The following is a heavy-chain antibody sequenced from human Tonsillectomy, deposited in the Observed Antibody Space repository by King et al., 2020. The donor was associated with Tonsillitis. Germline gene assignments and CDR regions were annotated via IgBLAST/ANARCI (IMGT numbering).Heavy chain of an antibody. D-gene: IGHD2-15*01. CDR1: GFTFSSYA. CDR3: ARSRSPYYCGDGSCYYSPDSFDI. V-gene: IGHV3-30-3*01. J-gene: IGHJ3*02. Sequence: VQLVESGGGVVQPGRSLRLSCAASGFTFSSYAMHWVRRAPGKGLEWVALISYDEVDKYYAGSVRGRFTISRDNSKNTLYLQMNSLRPDDTAVYYCARSRSPYYCGDGSCYYSPDSFDIWGQGTMVTVSS. CDR2: ISYDEVDK.